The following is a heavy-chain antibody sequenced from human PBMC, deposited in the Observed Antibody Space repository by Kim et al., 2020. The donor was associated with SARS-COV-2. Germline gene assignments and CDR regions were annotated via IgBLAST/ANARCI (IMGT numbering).Heavy chain of an antibody. J-gene: IGHJ1*01. D-gene: IGHD6-6*01. CDR1: GGSISSSSYY. V-gene: IGHV4-39*01. CDR2: IYYSGST. Sequence: SETLSLTCTVSGGSISSSSYYWGWIRQPPGKGLEWIGSIYYSGSTYYNPSLKSRVTISVDTSKNQFSLKLSSVTAADTAVYYCATLEYSSPPEYFQHWGQGTLVTVSS. CDR3: ATLEYSSPPEYFQH.